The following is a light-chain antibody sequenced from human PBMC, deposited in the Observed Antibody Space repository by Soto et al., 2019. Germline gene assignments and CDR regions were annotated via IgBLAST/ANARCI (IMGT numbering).Light chain of an antibody. J-gene: IGKJ2*01. Sequence: EIVMTQSPATLSVSPGERATLSCRASQSVSSDLAWYQQKPGQAPRLLIYGASTRATGIPARFSGSGSGTEFTLTISSLQSGDVAVYYCQQYNNWRTFGQGTKLEIK. CDR1: QSVSSD. CDR3: QQYNNWRT. V-gene: IGKV3-15*01. CDR2: GAS.